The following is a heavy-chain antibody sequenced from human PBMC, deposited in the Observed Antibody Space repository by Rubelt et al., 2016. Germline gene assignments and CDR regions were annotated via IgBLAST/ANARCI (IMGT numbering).Heavy chain of an antibody. Sequence: GLEWIGYIYYSGSTNYNPSLKSRVTISVDTSKNQFSLKLSSVTAADTAVYYCASGGYCSGGSCYAEEHKNNWFDPWGQGTLVTVSS. V-gene: IGHV4-59*12. J-gene: IGHJ5*02. D-gene: IGHD2-15*01. CDR2: IYYSGST. CDR3: ASGGYCSGGSCYAEEHKNNWFDP.